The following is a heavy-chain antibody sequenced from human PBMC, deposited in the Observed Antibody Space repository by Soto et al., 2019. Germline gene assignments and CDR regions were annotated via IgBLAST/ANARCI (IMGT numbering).Heavy chain of an antibody. CDR2: INHSGST. CDR1: GGSFSGYY. CDR3: ARSYYHDSSAYYYDP. J-gene: IGHJ5*02. V-gene: IGHV4-34*01. D-gene: IGHD3-22*01. Sequence: SETLSLTCAVYGGSFSGYYWSWIRQPPGKGLEWIGEINHSGSTNYNPSLKSRVTISVDTSKNQFSLKLSSVTAADTAVYYCARSYYHDSSAYYYDPWGQGTLVTVSS.